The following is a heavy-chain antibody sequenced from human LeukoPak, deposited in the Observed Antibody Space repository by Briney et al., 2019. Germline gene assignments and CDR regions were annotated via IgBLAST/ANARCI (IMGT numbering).Heavy chain of an antibody. Sequence: GGSLRLSCAASGFTLSSYEMNWVHQAPGKGLEWVSYISSSSSTIYYADSVKGRFTISRDNAKNSLYLQMNSLRDEDTAVYYCARAYTMVRGVIIRLADYWGQGTLVTVSS. D-gene: IGHD3-10*01. CDR2: ISSSSSTI. J-gene: IGHJ4*02. V-gene: IGHV3-48*02. CDR3: ARAYTMVRGVIIRLADY. CDR1: GFTLSSYE.